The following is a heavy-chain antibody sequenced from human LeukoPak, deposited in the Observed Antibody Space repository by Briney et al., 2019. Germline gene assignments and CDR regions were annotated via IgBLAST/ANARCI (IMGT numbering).Heavy chain of an antibody. J-gene: IGHJ5*02. Sequence: ASVKVSCKVSGHTLTELSMHWVRQAPGKGLEWMGGFDPEDGETIYAQKFQGRVTMTEDTSTDTAYMELSSLRSEDTAVYYCATAAAGSFWFDPWGQGTLVTVSS. V-gene: IGHV1-24*01. CDR3: ATAAAGSFWFDP. CDR1: GHTLTELS. D-gene: IGHD6-13*01. CDR2: FDPEDGET.